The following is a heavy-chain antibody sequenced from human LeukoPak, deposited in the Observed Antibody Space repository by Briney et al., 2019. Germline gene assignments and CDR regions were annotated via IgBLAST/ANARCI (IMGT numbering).Heavy chain of an antibody. V-gene: IGHV1-69*04. J-gene: IGHJ4*02. CDR2: IIPILGIA. D-gene: IGHD1-26*01. Sequence: GASVKVSCKASVGTFSSYAISWVRQAPGQGLEWMGRIIPILGIANYAQKSQGRDTITADKSTSTAYMELSSLRSEDTAVYYCARVRFPVRGSYSDYWGQGTLVTVSS. CDR1: VGTFSSYA. CDR3: ARVRFPVRGSYSDY.